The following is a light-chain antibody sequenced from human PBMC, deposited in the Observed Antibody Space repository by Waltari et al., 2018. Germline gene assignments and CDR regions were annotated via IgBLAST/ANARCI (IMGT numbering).Light chain of an antibody. CDR1: SPTLGVGYD. CDR2: GND. CDR3: QSYDDSLRASV. V-gene: IGLV1-40*01. Sequence: QSVLTQAPSVFGAPGQRVTISCSGGSPTLGVGYDVHWYQQLPGTAPKLLIYGNDNRPSGVPDRFSASKSGTSASLAITGLQADDEAIYFCQSYDDSLRASVFGGGARLTVL. J-gene: IGLJ2*01.